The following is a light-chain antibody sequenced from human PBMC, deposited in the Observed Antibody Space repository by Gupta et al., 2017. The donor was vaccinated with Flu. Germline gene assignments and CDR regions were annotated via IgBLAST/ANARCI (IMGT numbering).Light chain of an antibody. Sequence: DIVMTQSPDSLAVSLGERATINCKSSQSVLYSSNNKNYLAWYQQKPGQPPKLLIYWASTRESGVPDRFSGRGSGTDFTLTISSLQAEDVAVYYCQQDNSTPSTFGQGTKVDIK. CDR3: QQDNSTPST. CDR2: WAS. CDR1: QSVLYSSNNKNY. V-gene: IGKV4-1*01. J-gene: IGKJ2*01.